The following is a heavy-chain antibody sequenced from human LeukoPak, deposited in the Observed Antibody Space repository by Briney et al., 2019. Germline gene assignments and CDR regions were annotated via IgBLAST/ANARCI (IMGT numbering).Heavy chain of an antibody. J-gene: IGHJ6*03. D-gene: IGHD6-19*01. V-gene: IGHV4-34*01. CDR1: GGSFSGYY. CDR2: INHSGST. CDR3: ARGRIAVAGTYIPSNWGPQLYYMDV. Sequence: SETLSLTCAVYGGSFSGYYWSWIRQPPGKGLEWIGEINHSGSTNYNPSLKSRVTISVDTSKNQFSLKLSSVTAADTAVYYCARGRIAVAGTYIPSNWGPQLYYMDVWGKGTTVTVSS.